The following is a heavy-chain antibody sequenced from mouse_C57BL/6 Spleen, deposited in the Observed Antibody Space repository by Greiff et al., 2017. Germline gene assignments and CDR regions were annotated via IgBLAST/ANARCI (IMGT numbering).Heavy chain of an antibody. J-gene: IGHJ2*01. V-gene: IGHV1-52*01. CDR2: IDPSDSET. CDR1: GYTFTSYW. CDR3: ARSYDYGGFDY. Sequence: QVQLKQPGAELVRPGSSVKLSCKASGYTFTSYWMHWVKQRPIQGLEWIGNIDPSDSETHYNQKFKDKATLTVDKSSSTAYMQLSSLTSEDSAVYYCARSYDYGGFDYWGQGTTRTVSS. D-gene: IGHD1-1*01.